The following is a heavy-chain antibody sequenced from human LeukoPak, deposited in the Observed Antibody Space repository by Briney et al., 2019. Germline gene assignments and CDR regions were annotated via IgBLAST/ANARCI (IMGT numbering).Heavy chain of an antibody. J-gene: IGHJ3*02. Sequence: ASVKVSCKASGYTFTSYAMHWVRQAPGQRLEWMGWINAGNGNTKYSQKFQGRVTITRDTSTSTVYMELSSLRSEDTAVYYCARDRGYSYGSDAFDIWGQGTMVTVSS. D-gene: IGHD5-18*01. V-gene: IGHV1-3*01. CDR1: GYTFTSYA. CDR3: ARDRGYSYGSDAFDI. CDR2: INAGNGNT.